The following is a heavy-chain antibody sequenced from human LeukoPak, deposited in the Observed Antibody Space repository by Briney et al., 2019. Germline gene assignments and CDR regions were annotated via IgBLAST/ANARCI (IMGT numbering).Heavy chain of an antibody. V-gene: IGHV3-30*02. CDR1: GFTFNNYG. CDR2: IRYDGSNT. Sequence: GGSLRLSCAASGFTFNNYGMHWVRQAPGKGLEWLAFIRYDGSNTYYADSVKGRFTVSRDDSKNTLYLQMNSLRGDDTAVYYCAKDGTSYYYIYYWGQGTQVTVSS. CDR3: AKDGTSYYYIYY. J-gene: IGHJ4*02. D-gene: IGHD2/OR15-2a*01.